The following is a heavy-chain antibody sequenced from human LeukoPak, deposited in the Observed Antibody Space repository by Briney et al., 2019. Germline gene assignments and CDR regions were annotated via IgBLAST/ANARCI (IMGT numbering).Heavy chain of an antibody. J-gene: IGHJ4*02. V-gene: IGHV1-18*01. D-gene: IGHD3-3*01. CDR2: ISAYNGNT. CDR3: ATGPRHYDFWSGYNFDY. Sequence: ASVKVSCKASGYTFTSYGISWVRQAPGQGLEWMGWISAYNGNTNYAQKLQGRVTMTTDTSTSTAYMELRSLRSEDTAVYYCATGPRHYDFWSGYNFDYWGQGTLVTVSS. CDR1: GYTFTSYG.